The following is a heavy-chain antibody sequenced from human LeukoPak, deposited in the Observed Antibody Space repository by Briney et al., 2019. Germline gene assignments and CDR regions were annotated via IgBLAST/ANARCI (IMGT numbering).Heavy chain of an antibody. Sequence: GGSLRLSCVASGISFSSYGMHWVRQAPGEGLEWVALISYDKTTQNYADSVKGRFTISRDNSKNTLYLQMNSLRAEDTAVYYCAKLWEQPLWGQGTLVTVSS. CDR1: GISFSSYG. CDR3: AKLWEQPL. CDR2: ISYDKTTQ. D-gene: IGHD1-26*01. J-gene: IGHJ4*02. V-gene: IGHV3-30*18.